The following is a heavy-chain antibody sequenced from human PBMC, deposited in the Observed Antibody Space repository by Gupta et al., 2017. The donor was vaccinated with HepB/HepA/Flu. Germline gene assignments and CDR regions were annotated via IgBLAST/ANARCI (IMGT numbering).Heavy chain of an antibody. V-gene: IGHV3-13*05. CDR3: ARGWGQLSGWGVYYYYGMDV. Sequence: EVQLVESGGGLVQPGGSLRLPCAASGFTFSSYDMHWVRQATGKGLEWVSAIGTAGDPYYPGSVQAPFTISREKAKNALYLQMDSLRAGDTAVYYCARGWGQLSGWGVYYYYGMDVWGQGTTVTVSS. CDR1: GFTFSSYD. CDR2: IGTAGDP. D-gene: IGHD6-13*01. J-gene: IGHJ6*02.